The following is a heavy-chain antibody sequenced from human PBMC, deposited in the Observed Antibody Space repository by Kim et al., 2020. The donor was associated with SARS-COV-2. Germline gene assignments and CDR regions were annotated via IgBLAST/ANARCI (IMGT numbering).Heavy chain of an antibody. J-gene: IGHJ6*02. CDR3: AKDDIVVVPAAMRPYYYYYGMDV. V-gene: IGHV3-23*01. CDR2: ISGSGGST. Sequence: GGSLRLSCAASGFTFSSYAMSWVRQAPGKGLEWVSAISGSGGSTYYADSVKGRFTISRDNSKNTLYLQMNSLRAEDTAVYYCAKDDIVVVPAAMRPYYYYYGMDVWGQGTTVTVSS. CDR1: GFTFSSYA. D-gene: IGHD2-2*01.